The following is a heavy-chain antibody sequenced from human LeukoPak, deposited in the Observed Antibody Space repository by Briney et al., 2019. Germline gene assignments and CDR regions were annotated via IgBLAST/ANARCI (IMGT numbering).Heavy chain of an antibody. D-gene: IGHD1-1*01. CDR1: GASMSNYH. CDR3: ARGTGGYRFDP. CDR2: VYNSGST. Sequence: SETLSLTCAVSGASMSNYHWSWIRQPPGRGLEYIGYVYNSGSTFYNPSLKSRVTISADTSRKQFSLKLTSVAATDTAVYYCARGTGGYRFDPWGQGILVTVSS. V-gene: IGHV4-59*01. J-gene: IGHJ5*02.